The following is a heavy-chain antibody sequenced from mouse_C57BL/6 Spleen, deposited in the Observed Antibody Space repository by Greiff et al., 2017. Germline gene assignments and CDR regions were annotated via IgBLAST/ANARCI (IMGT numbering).Heavy chain of an antibody. CDR2: ISDGGSYT. CDR1: GFTFSSYA. D-gene: IGHD2-1*01. CDR3: ARGGNSFAY. V-gene: IGHV5-4*03. J-gene: IGHJ3*01. Sequence: EVMLVESGGGLVKPGGSLKLSCAASGFTFSSYAMSWVRQTPEKRLEWVATISDGGSYTYSPDNVKGRFTISRDNAKNNLYLQMSHLKSEDTAMCYCARGGNSFAYWGQGTLVTVSA.